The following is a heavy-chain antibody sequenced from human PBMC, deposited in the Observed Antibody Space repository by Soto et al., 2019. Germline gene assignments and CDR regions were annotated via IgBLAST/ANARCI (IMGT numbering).Heavy chain of an antibody. CDR2: ISPDGGRT. CDR1: GYTFTTYY. CDR3: ATRDPGHY. J-gene: IGHJ4*02. Sequence: ATMKVSGNASGYTFTTYYMHWVRQAPGQGLEWMGIISPDGGRTSYAQKFQGRVTMTRDTSTSTVYMELSSLRSEDTAVYYCATRDPGHYWGQGTLVTVSS. V-gene: IGHV1-46*01.